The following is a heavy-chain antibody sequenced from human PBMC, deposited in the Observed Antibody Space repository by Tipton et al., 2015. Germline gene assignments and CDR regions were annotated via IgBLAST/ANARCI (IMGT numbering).Heavy chain of an antibody. D-gene: IGHD4/OR15-4a*01. CDR3: ARSAANDYGDLYGHYYYGMDV. CDR2: ISSSGSMV. Sequence: SLRLSCAASGFTFSDYYMDWIRQVPGKGLEWISHISSSGSMVYYTDSVEGRFTISRDNAKNSLYLQMNSLGADDTAVYYCARSAANDYGDLYGHYYYGMDVWGQGTTVTVSS. V-gene: IGHV3-11*04. CDR1: GFTFSDYY. J-gene: IGHJ6*02.